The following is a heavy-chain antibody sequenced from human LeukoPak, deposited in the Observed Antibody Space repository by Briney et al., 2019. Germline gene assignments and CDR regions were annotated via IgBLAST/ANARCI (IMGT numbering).Heavy chain of an antibody. CDR3: AKDVGKWESLHFFDY. Sequence: GGSLRLSCAASGFTFSNAWMSWVRQAPGKGLEWVGRIKSKTDGGTTDYAAPVKGRFTISRDDSKNTLYLQMNSLKTEDTAVYYCAKDVGKWESLHFFDYWGQGTLVTVSS. CDR2: IKSKTDGGTT. CDR1: GFTFSNAW. V-gene: IGHV3-15*01. J-gene: IGHJ4*02. D-gene: IGHD1-26*01.